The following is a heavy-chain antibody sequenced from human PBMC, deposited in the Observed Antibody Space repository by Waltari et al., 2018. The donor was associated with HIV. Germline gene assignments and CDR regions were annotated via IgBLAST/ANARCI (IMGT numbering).Heavy chain of an antibody. CDR2: ISSSSGHM. CDR1: GVTFSSYG. CDR3: ASRSSGRVAYGLDV. Sequence: EVQLVESGGGLVKPGGSLRPPCAGSGVTFSSYGMNWVRQAPGKGLEWVAYISSSSGHMKYADSVKGRFTISRDNAKNSLYLQINSLRAEDTAVYYCASRSSGRVAYGLDVWGQGTTVIVSS. D-gene: IGHD6-19*01. V-gene: IGHV3-21*01. J-gene: IGHJ6*02.